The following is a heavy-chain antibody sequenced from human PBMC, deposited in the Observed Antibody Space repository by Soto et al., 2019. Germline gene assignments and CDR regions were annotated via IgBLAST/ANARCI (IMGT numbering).Heavy chain of an antibody. Sequence: SGPTLVNPTHTLTLTCTFSGFSLSTSGVGVGWIRQPPGKALEWLALIYWDDDKRYSPSLKSRLTITKDTSKNQVVLTMTNMDPVDTATYYCAHSPAGMTTVALNWFDPWGQGTLVTVSS. D-gene: IGHD4-17*01. CDR1: GFSLSTSGVG. CDR3: AHSPAGMTTVALNWFDP. J-gene: IGHJ5*02. CDR2: IYWDDDK. V-gene: IGHV2-5*02.